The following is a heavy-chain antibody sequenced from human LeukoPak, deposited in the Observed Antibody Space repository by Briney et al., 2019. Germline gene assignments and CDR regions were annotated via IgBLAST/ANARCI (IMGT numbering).Heavy chain of an antibody. Sequence: PGGSLRLSCAASGFTFSSYAMSWVRQAPGKGLEWVSVIYSGGSTYYADSVKGRFTISRDNSKNTLYLQMNSLRAEDTAVYYCARDGVHSAAGSYYFDYWGQGTLVTVSS. CDR1: GFTFSSYA. CDR2: IYSGGST. V-gene: IGHV3-66*01. CDR3: ARDGVHSAAGSYYFDY. J-gene: IGHJ4*02. D-gene: IGHD6-13*01.